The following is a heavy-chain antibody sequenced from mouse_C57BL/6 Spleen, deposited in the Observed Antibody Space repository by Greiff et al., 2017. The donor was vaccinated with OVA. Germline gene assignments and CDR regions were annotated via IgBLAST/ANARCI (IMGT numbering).Heavy chain of an antibody. CDR1: GYTFTSYW. CDR3: AKGGYGSKPQEFDY. Sequence: QVQLQQPGAELVKPGASVKLSCKASGYTFTSYWMHWVKQRPGQGLEWIGMIHPNSGSTNYNEKFKSKATLTVDKSSSTAYMQHSSLTSEDSAVYYCAKGGYGSKPQEFDYWGQGTTLTVSS. V-gene: IGHV1-64*01. CDR2: IHPNSGST. D-gene: IGHD1-1*01. J-gene: IGHJ2*01.